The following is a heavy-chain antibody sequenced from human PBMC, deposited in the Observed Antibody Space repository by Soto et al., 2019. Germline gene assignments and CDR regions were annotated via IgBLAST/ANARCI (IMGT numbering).Heavy chain of an antibody. CDR1: GFTFDDYA. CDR2: ISWNGAAT. V-gene: IGHV3-9*01. Sequence: EVQLVESGGGLVQPGGSLRLSCAASGFTFDDYAIHWVRQAPGKGLEWVSGISWNGAATGYVDSVKGAFSISRDNTKNTLYLQMNSLRSEDTAVYYCANLPLYGSGFDCWGQGTLVTVSS. D-gene: IGHD3-10*01. J-gene: IGHJ4*02. CDR3: ANLPLYGSGFDC.